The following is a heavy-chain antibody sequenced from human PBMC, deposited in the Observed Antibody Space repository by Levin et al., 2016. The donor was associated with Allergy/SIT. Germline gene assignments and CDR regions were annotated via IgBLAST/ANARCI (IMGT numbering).Heavy chain of an antibody. CDR3: ARDNTYYSESSGYR. CDR2: ISYDGNNE. Sequence: GESLKISCAASGFTFSNYDMSWVRHTPGKGLEWVAVISYDGNNEYYADSVKGRFTISRDNSDRTVYLQMSSLRTEDTAVYYCARDNTYYSESSGYRWGQGTLVTVSS. D-gene: IGHD3-22*01. J-gene: IGHJ4*02. CDR1: GFTFSNYD. V-gene: IGHV3-30-3*01.